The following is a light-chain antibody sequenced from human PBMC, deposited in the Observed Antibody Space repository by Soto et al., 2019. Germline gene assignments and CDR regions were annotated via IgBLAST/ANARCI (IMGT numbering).Light chain of an antibody. CDR3: QQYGVSPT. Sequence: EIVLTQSPGTLSLSPGERATLSCRASQTISNTFLAWYQQRPGQAPRLLIYGASGRAARIPDRFSGSGSGTDFTLSSSSLEPEDFAVYYCQQYGVSPTFGGGTKVEIK. V-gene: IGKV3-20*01. CDR1: QTISNTF. J-gene: IGKJ4*01. CDR2: GAS.